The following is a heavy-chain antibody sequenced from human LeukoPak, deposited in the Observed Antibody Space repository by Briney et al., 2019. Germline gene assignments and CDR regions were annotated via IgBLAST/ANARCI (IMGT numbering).Heavy chain of an antibody. CDR3: ARDEAVAGTSVDY. Sequence: PGGSLRLSCAASGFTFSNYSMNWVRQAPGKGLEWVSSISSSSSYIYYADSVKGRFTISRDNAKNSLYLQMSSLRAEDTAVYYCARDEAVAGTSVDYWGQGTLVTVSS. CDR2: ISSSSSYI. CDR1: GFTFSNYS. J-gene: IGHJ4*02. D-gene: IGHD6-19*01. V-gene: IGHV3-21*01.